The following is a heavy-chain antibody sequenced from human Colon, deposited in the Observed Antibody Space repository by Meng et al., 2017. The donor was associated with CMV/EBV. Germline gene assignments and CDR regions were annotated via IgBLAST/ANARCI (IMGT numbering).Heavy chain of an antibody. CDR1: GFSFSDYE. Sequence: GGSLRLSCVASGFSFSDYEMNWVRQAPGRGLEWVANINQDGSEKNYVDSVKGRFTISRDNAKNSLYLQMNSLRVEDTAVYYCAGGLFDYWGQGALVTVSS. V-gene: IGHV3-7*01. J-gene: IGHJ4*02. D-gene: IGHD2-15*01. CDR3: AGGLFDY. CDR2: INQDGSEK.